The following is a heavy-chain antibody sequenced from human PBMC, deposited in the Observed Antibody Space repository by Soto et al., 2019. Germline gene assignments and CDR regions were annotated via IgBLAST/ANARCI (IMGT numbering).Heavy chain of an antibody. J-gene: IGHJ4*02. Sequence: GGSLRLSCAASGFTFSGYDMTWVRQAPGQGLQYISGISGSGVITYYPDSMRGRFIISRDNSKNILYLQVNILRAEDTAVYHCARRGPYYFDFWGQGTLVTVSS. CDR2: ISGSGVIT. D-gene: IGHD3-10*01. CDR3: ARRGPYYFDF. CDR1: GFTFSGYD. V-gene: IGHV3-23*01.